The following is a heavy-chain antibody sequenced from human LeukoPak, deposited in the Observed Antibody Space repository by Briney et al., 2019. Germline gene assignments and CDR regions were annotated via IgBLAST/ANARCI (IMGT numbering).Heavy chain of an antibody. CDR3: AREGGFYRPLDY. D-gene: IGHD3-3*01. CDR2: IYYSGTT. CDR1: GGSISSGDFY. J-gene: IGHJ4*02. V-gene: IGHV4-31*03. Sequence: PSQTLSLTCTVSGGSISSGDFYWSWIRQHPGKGLEWIGYIYYSGTTYYSPSLKSRVTISLDTTKNQFSLKLSSVTAADTAVYYCAREGGFYRPLDYSGQGTLVTVSS.